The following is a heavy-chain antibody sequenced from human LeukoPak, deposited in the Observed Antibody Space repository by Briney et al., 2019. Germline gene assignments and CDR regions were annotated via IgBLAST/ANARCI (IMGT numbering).Heavy chain of an antibody. J-gene: IGHJ4*02. CDR3: ARGGIAAAAPRFYFDY. CDR1: GGTFSSYA. CDR2: IIPIFGTA. D-gene: IGHD6-13*01. V-gene: IGHV1-69*13. Sequence: SVKVSCKASGGTFSSYAISWVRPAPGQGLEWMGGIIPIFGTANYAQKFQGRVTITADESTSTAYMELSSLRSEDTAVYYCARGGIAAAAPRFYFDYWGQGTLVTVSS.